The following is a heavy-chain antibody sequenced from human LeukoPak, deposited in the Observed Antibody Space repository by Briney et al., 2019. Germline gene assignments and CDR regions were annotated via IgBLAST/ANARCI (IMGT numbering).Heavy chain of an antibody. CDR3: ARGLRYFDWLYDFTDAFDI. V-gene: IGHV3-7*04. J-gene: IGHJ3*02. D-gene: IGHD3-9*01. Sequence: PGGSLRLSCAASGFTFSSYWMSWVRQAPGKGLEWVANIKQDGSEKYYVDSVKGRFTISRDNAKNSLYLQMNSLRAEDTAVYYCARGLRYFDWLYDFTDAFDIWGQGTMVTVSS. CDR1: GFTFSSYW. CDR2: IKQDGSEK.